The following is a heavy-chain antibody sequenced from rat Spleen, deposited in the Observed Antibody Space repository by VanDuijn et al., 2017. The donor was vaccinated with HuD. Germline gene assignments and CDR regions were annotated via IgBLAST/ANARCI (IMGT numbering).Heavy chain of an antibody. CDR1: GFTFSDYY. J-gene: IGHJ2*01. CDR3: ARSVFDY. V-gene: IGHV5-25*01. Sequence: EVQLVESGGGLVQPGRSLKLSCAASGFTFSDYYMAWVRQAPTKGLEWVAYISTSGGRTYYRDSVKGRFTISRDNAKSTLYLQMDSLKSEDTATYYCARSVFDYWGQGVMVTVSS. CDR2: ISTSGGRT.